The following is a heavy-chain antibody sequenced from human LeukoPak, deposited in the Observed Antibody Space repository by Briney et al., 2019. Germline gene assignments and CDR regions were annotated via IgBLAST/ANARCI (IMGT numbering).Heavy chain of an antibody. CDR2: MNPNSGNT. J-gene: IGHJ4*02. CDR3: ARGGVGANDY. CDR1: GYTFTSYD. V-gene: IGHV1-8*02. D-gene: IGHD1-26*01. Sequence: APVKVSCKASGYTFTSYDINWVRQATGQGLEWMGWMNPNSGNTGYAQKFQGRVTMTRDTSISTAYMELSRLRSDDTAVYYCARGGVGANDYWGQGTLVTVSS.